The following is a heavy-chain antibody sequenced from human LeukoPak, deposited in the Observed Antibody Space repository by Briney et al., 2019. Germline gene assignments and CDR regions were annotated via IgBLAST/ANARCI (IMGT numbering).Heavy chain of an antibody. CDR1: GFTFSSYA. V-gene: IGHV3-30-3*01. J-gene: IGHJ4*02. CDR3: ASTDYYDSSGNDY. D-gene: IGHD3-22*01. CDR2: ISYDGSNK. Sequence: GGSLRLSCAASGFTFSSYAMHWVRQAPGKGLEWVAVISYDGSNKYYADSVKGRFTISRDNSKNTLYLQMNSLRAEDTAVYYCASTDYYDSSGNDYWGQGTLVTVSS.